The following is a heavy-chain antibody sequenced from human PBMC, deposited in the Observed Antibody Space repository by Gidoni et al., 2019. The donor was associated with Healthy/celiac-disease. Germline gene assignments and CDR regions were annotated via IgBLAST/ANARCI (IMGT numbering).Heavy chain of an antibody. D-gene: IGHD3-10*01. J-gene: IGHJ6*02. CDR1: GGSFSGYY. CDR2: INHSGST. V-gene: IGHV4-34*01. CDR3: ARGRSYYGSGPQMRYPNYYYGMDV. Sequence: QVQLQQWGAGLLKPSETLSLTCAVYGGSFSGYYWSWIRQPPGKGLEWIGEINHSGSTNYNPSIKRRVTISVETSKNQFSLKLSSVTAADTAVYYCARGRSYYGSGPQMRYPNYYYGMDVWGQGTTVTVSS.